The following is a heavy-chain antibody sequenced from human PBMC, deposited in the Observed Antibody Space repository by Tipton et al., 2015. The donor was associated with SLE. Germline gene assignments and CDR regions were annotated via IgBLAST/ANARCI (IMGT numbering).Heavy chain of an antibody. D-gene: IGHD2-15*01. J-gene: IGHJ4*02. Sequence: SLRLSCAASGFTFSSYAMSWVRQAPGKGLEWVSVIYSGGSSTYYADSVKGRFTISRDNSKNTLYLQMNSLRAEDTAVYYCAKAGSGGGSCYSDYWGQGTLVTVSS. CDR2: IYSGGSST. CDR1: GFTFSSYA. V-gene: IGHV3-23*03. CDR3: AKAGSGGGSCYSDY.